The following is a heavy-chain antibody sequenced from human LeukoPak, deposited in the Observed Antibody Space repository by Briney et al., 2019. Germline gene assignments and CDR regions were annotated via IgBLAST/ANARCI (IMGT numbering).Heavy chain of an antibody. J-gene: IGHJ3*02. CDR3: ASGYCSGGSCQNDAFDI. CDR2: INPSGGST. Sequence: GASVKVSCKASGYTFTSYYMHWVRQAPGQGLEWMGIINPSGGSTSYAQKFQGRVTMTRDTSTSTVYMELSSLRSEDTAVYYCASGYCSGGSCQNDAFDIWGQGTMVTVSS. CDR1: GYTFTSYY. D-gene: IGHD2-15*01. V-gene: IGHV1-46*01.